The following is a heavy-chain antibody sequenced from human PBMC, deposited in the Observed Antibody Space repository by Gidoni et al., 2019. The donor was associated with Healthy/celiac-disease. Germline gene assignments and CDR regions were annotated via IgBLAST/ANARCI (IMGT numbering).Heavy chain of an antibody. D-gene: IGHD3-3*01. CDR3: ARKGGSYYDFWSGYSAPYYFDY. V-gene: IGHV4-34*01. CDR1: GGSLSGYY. J-gene: IGHJ4*02. CDR2: INHSGST. Sequence: QVQLQQWGAGPVKPSETLALTCAVYGGSLSGYYWSWLRQPPGKGLEWIGEINHSGSTNYNPSLKSRVTISVDTSKNQFSLKLSSVTAADTAVYYCARKGGSYYDFWSGYSAPYYFDYWGQGTLVTVSS.